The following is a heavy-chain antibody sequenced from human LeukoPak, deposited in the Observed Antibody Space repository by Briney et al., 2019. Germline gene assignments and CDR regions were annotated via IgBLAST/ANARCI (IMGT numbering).Heavy chain of an antibody. CDR3: ARVKGDGVIFDY. V-gene: IGHV3-48*02. CDR2: VSSYSNTI. J-gene: IGHJ4*02. D-gene: IGHD3-10*01. CDR1: EFTFSSYV. Sequence: PGGPLGLSCAASEFTFSSYVMSWVRQAPGKGLEWLSYVSSYSNTIYYADSVKGRFTISRDNAKNSLYLQMNSLRDEDTAVYYCARVKGDGVIFDYWGQGTQVTVSA.